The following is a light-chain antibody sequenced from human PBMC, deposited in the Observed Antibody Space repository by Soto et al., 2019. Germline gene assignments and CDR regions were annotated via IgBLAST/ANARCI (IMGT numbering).Light chain of an antibody. J-gene: IGKJ1*01. CDR3: QQYYTTPVT. CDR1: QSLLH. Sequence: DIVMTQSPDSLAVSLGERATINCKSSQSLLHLAWYQQKPGQPPKLLIYWASTRESGVRDRFSGSGSGTDFTLTISSLQAEDVAVYYCQQYYTTPVTFGQGTKVEI. V-gene: IGKV4-1*01. CDR2: WAS.